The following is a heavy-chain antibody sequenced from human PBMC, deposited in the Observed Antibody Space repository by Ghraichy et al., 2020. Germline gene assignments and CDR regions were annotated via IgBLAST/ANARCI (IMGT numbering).Heavy chain of an antibody. J-gene: IGHJ6*02. CDR2: IRSKANSYAT. D-gene: IGHD4-17*01. V-gene: IGHV3-73*01. Sequence: GGSLRLSCAASGFTFSGSAMHWVRQASGKGLEWVGRIRSKANSYATAYAASVKGRFTISRDDSKNTAYLQMNSLKTEDTAVYYCTWYGDYYYGMDVWGQGTTVTVSS. CDR1: GFTFSGSA. CDR3: TWYGDYYYGMDV.